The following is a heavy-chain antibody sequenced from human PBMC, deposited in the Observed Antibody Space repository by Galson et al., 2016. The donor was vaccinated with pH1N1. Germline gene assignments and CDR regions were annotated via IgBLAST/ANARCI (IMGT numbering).Heavy chain of an antibody. CDR2: IKSKVDGGTA. D-gene: IGHD2-21*01. J-gene: IGHJ4*02. CDR3: ATEGYSPYQFGY. CDR1: GLSFSIAW. Sequence: SLRLSCAASGLSFSIAWMSWVRQAPGKGLEWLGRIKSKVDGGTADYAAHVKGRFTFSREDSKNTLYLQMNSLNIDDTALYYCATEGYSPYQFGYWGRGALVTVSS. V-gene: IGHV3-15*01.